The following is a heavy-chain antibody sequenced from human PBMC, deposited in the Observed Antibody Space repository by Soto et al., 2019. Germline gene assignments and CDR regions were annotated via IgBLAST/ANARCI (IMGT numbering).Heavy chain of an antibody. CDR3: ARESRSWYGSIWDY. Sequence: SETLSLTCAVSGVSISSGGYSWSWIRQPPGKGLEWIGYIYHSGSTYYNPSLKSRVTISVDRSKNQFSLKLSSVTAADTAVYYCARESRSWYGSIWDYWGQGTLVTVSS. CDR2: IYHSGST. J-gene: IGHJ4*02. CDR1: GVSISSGGYS. V-gene: IGHV4-30-2*01. D-gene: IGHD6-13*01.